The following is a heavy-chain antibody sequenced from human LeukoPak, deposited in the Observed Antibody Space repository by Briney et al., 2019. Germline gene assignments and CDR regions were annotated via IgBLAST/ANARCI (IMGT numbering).Heavy chain of an antibody. CDR2: IYSGGST. Sequence: GGSLRLSCAASGFTVSSNYMSWDRQAPGKGLEWVSVIYSGGSTYYADSVKGRFTISRDNSKNTLYLQMNSLRAEDTAVYYCATNYDFWSGYYMEFDYWGQGTLVTVSS. D-gene: IGHD3-3*01. CDR1: GFTVSSNY. V-gene: IGHV3-66*02. J-gene: IGHJ4*02. CDR3: ATNYDFWSGYYMEFDY.